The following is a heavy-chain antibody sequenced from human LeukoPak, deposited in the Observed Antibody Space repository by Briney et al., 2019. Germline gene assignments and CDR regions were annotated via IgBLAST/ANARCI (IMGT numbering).Heavy chain of an antibody. CDR1: GSAFDIYA. CDR2: IGVRADTT. D-gene: IGHD3-3*01. Sequence: PGRSLRLSCAASGSAFDIYAMHWVRQAPGKGLEWVSTIGVRADTTYYADSVKGRFTISRDNSKNTLYLQMNSLRAEDTAVYYCADYYDFWSGFNWGQGTLVTVSS. V-gene: IGHV3-23*01. CDR3: ADYYDFWSGFN. J-gene: IGHJ4*02.